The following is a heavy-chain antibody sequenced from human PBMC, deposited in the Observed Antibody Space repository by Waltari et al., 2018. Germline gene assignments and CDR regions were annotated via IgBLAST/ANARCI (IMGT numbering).Heavy chain of an antibody. CDR2: ISGGGYPI. CDR3: APMGASRLTWTD. D-gene: IGHD1-26*01. CDR1: GFSFSSYA. Sequence: EVQLVESGGGLVQPGGSLRLSGAASGFSFSSYAMNWVRQAPGKGLEWVAHISGGGYPIYYADSVKGRFTISRDNAKNSLFLQMNGLRAEDTAVYYCAPMGASRLTWTDWGQGTLVTVSS. J-gene: IGHJ4*02. V-gene: IGHV3-48*03.